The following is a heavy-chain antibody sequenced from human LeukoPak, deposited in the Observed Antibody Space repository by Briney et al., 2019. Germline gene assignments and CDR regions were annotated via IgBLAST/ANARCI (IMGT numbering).Heavy chain of an antibody. Sequence: GASVKVSCKASGYTFTSYDINWVRQATGQGLEWMGWMNPNSGNTGYAQKFQGRVTITRNTSISTAYMELSSLRSEDTAVYYCARARITMVRGVIGLVYYYYMDVWGKGTTVTVSS. CDR3: ARARITMVRGVIGLVYYYYMDV. CDR1: GYTFTSYD. V-gene: IGHV1-8*01. CDR2: MNPNSGNT. J-gene: IGHJ6*03. D-gene: IGHD3-10*01.